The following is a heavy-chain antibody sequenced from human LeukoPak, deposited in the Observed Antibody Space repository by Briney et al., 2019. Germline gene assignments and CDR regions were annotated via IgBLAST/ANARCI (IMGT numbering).Heavy chain of an antibody. J-gene: IGHJ4*02. D-gene: IGHD3-22*01. Sequence: GGSLRLSCAASGFTFSSYSMNWVRQAPGKGLEWVSSISSSSSYIYYADSVKGRLTISRDNAKNSLYLQMNSQRAEDTAVYYCARDSYYYDSSGSLDYWGQGTLVTVSS. V-gene: IGHV3-21*01. CDR1: GFTFSSYS. CDR3: ARDSYYYDSSGSLDY. CDR2: ISSSSSYI.